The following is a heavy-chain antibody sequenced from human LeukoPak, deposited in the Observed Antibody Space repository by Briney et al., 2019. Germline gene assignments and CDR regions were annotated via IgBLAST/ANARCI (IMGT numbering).Heavy chain of an antibody. CDR2: INHSGST. CDR3: ARGRIAARSWFDP. J-gene: IGHJ5*02. V-gene: IGHV4-34*01. Sequence: SETLSLTCAVYGGSFSGYYWSWIRQPPGKGLEWIGEINHSGSTNHNPSLKSRVTISVDTSKNQFSLKLSSVTAADTAVYYCARGRIAARSWFDPWGQGTLVTVSS. D-gene: IGHD6-6*01. CDR1: GGSFSGYY.